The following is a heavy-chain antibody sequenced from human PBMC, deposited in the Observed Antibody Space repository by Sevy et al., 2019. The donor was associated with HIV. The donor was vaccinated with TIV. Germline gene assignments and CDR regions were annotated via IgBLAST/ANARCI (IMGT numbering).Heavy chain of an antibody. D-gene: IGHD3-16*01. CDR3: ARDLEFYDYDHYGPAFMPDY. V-gene: IGHV3-33*01. J-gene: IGHJ4*02. CDR1: GFTFSTYG. Sequence: GGYLRLSCAASGFTFSTYGMHWVRQAPGKGLEWVAVIWFDESNTYYADSVKGRFTISRDIAKNTLHLQMNSLRAEDTAVYYCARDLEFYDYDHYGPAFMPDYWGQGTLVTVSS. CDR2: IWFDESNT.